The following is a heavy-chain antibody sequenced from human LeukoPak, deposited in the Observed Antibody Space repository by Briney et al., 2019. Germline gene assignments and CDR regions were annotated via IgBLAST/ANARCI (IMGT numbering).Heavy chain of an antibody. V-gene: IGHV3-30*02. D-gene: IGHD3-3*01. Sequence: GGSLRLSCAASGFTFSSYGMHWVRQAPGKGLEWVAFIRYDGSNKYYADYVKGRFTISRDNSKNTLYLQMNSLRAEDTAVYYCAKGGAYYDFWSGYLFDYWGQGTLVTVSS. J-gene: IGHJ4*02. CDR1: GFTFSSYG. CDR2: IRYDGSNK. CDR3: AKGGAYYDFWSGYLFDY.